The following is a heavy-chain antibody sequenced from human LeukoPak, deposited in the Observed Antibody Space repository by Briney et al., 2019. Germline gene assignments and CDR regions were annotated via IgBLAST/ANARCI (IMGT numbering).Heavy chain of an antibody. D-gene: IGHD2-21*01. Sequence: GGSLRLSCAASGFSFSTYEMNWVRQAPGKGLEWVSYISSSGSTIYYADSVKGRFTISRDNAKNSLYLQMNSLRAEDTAVYYCARDQGFRFDYWGQGTLVTVSS. CDR3: ARDQGFRFDY. CDR1: GFSFSTYE. V-gene: IGHV3-48*03. J-gene: IGHJ4*02. CDR2: ISSSGSTI.